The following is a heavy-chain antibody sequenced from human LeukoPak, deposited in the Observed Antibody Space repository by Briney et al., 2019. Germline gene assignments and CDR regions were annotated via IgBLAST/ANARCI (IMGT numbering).Heavy chain of an antibody. J-gene: IGHJ4*02. V-gene: IGHV5-51*01. CDR3: ARRPLIVVGGFHFDY. CDR2: IYPGDSDT. D-gene: IGHD3-22*01. CDR1: GYSFTSYC. Sequence: PGESLKISCKGSGYSFTSYCIGWVRQMPGKGLEWMGIIYPGDSDTRYSPSFQGQVTISADKSISTAYLQWSSLKASDTAMYYCARRPLIVVGGFHFDYWGQGTLVTVSS.